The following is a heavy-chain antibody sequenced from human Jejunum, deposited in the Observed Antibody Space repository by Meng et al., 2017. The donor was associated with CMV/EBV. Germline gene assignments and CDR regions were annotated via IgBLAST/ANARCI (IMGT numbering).Heavy chain of an antibody. CDR1: GFTFSSYT. CDR3: ARVRFGQQLADAFFDY. Sequence: GFTFSSYTMIWVRQAPGKGLEWVSSISSGSPYIHYADSVKGRFTISRDNAKNSLYLQMDSLRAEDTAVYYCARVRFGQQLADAFFDYWGQGTLVTVSS. CDR2: ISSGSPYI. V-gene: IGHV3-21*01. J-gene: IGHJ4*02. D-gene: IGHD6-13*01.